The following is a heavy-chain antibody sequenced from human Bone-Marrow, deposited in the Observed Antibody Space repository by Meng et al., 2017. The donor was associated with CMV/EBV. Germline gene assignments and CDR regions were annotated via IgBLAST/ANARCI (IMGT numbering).Heavy chain of an antibody. CDR1: AFSVGSNY. V-gene: IGHV3-53*01. J-gene: IGHJ4*02. CDR3: ARVDY. CDR2: IYSGGSI. Sequence: GESLKISCAASAFSVGSNYMNWVRQAPGKGLEWVSVIYSGGSIYYADFVEGRFTISRDNSKNTVYLQMNSLRAEDTAVYYCARVDYWGRGTRVTGSS.